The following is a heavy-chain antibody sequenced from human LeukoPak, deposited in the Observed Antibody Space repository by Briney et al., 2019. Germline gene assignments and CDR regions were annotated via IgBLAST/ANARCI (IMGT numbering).Heavy chain of an antibody. D-gene: IGHD3-10*01. V-gene: IGHV3-48*02. CDR2: ISSSSSTI. CDR3: VRGDGWFGELLNFDN. Sequence: GGSLRLSCAASGFTFRAYSMNWVRQAPGKGPEWVSHISSSSSTIYYADSVKGRFTISRDNAMNSLYLQMNSLRDEDTAVYYCVRGDGWFGELLNFDNWGQGTLVTVSS. J-gene: IGHJ4*02. CDR1: GFTFRAYS.